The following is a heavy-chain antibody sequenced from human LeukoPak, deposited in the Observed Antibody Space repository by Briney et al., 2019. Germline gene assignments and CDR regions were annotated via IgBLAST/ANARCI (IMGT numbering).Heavy chain of an antibody. CDR2: ISGSGGST. J-gene: IGHJ6*02. CDR3: AKHTGYYCYYGMDV. D-gene: IGHD2-8*02. Sequence: GGSLRLSCAASGFTFSSYAMSWVRQAPGKGLEWVSAISGSGGSTYYADFVKGRFTISRDNSKNTLYLQMNSLRAEDTAVYYCAKHTGYYCYYGMDVWGQGNTVTVSS. V-gene: IGHV3-23*01. CDR1: GFTFSSYA.